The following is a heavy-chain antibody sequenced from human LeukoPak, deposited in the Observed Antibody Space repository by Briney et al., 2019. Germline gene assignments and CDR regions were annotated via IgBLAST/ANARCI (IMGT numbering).Heavy chain of an antibody. CDR3: ARDYGDYDSNWFDP. Sequence: GASVKVSCKASGYTFTGYYMHWVRQAPGQGLEWMGWINPNSGGTNYAQKFQGRVTMTRDTSISTAYMELSRLRSDDTAVYYCARDYGDYDSNWFDPWGQGTLVTVSS. V-gene: IGHV1-2*02. D-gene: IGHD4-17*01. CDR2: INPNSGGT. J-gene: IGHJ5*02. CDR1: GYTFTGYY.